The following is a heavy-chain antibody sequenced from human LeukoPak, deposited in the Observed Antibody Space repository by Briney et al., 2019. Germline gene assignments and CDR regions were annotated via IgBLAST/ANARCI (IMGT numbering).Heavy chain of an antibody. Sequence: SETLSLTYTVSGGSTSSSSYYWGWIRQPPGKGLEWIGSIYYSGSTYYNPSLKSRVTISVDTSKNQFSLKLSSVTAADTAVYYCARDLGWGITMIVVNDYWGQGTLVTVSS. J-gene: IGHJ4*02. V-gene: IGHV4-39*02. CDR2: IYYSGST. D-gene: IGHD3-22*01. CDR1: GGSTSSSSYY. CDR3: ARDLGWGITMIVVNDY.